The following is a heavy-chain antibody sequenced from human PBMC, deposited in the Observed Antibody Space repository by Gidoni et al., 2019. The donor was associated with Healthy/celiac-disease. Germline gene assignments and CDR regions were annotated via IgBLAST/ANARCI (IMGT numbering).Heavy chain of an antibody. CDR2: INPNSGGT. Sequence: MGWINPNSGGTNYAQKFQGRVTMTRDTSISTAYMELSRLRSDDTAVYYCARSIGYCSGGSCHSWGQGTLVTVSS. V-gene: IGHV1-2*02. CDR3: ARSIGYCSGGSCHS. D-gene: IGHD2-15*01. J-gene: IGHJ4*02.